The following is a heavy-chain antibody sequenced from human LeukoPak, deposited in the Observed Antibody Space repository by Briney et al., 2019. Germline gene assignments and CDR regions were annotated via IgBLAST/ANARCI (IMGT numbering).Heavy chain of an antibody. CDR2: IYYSGST. J-gene: IGHJ4*02. D-gene: IGHD5-24*01. V-gene: IGHV4-39*07. CDR3: ARENGYKYDY. CDR1: GDSISSSSSY. Sequence: SETLSLTCTVSGDSISSSSSYWGWIRQPPGEGLEWIGSIYYSGSTYYNTSLKSRVTISVDTSKNQFSLKLRSVTAADTAVYYCARENGYKYDYWGQGTLITVSS.